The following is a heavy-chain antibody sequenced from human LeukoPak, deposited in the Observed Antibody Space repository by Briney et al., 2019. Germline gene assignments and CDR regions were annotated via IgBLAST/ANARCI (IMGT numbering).Heavy chain of an antibody. CDR3: ARGGSYLSAFDI. J-gene: IGHJ3*02. V-gene: IGHV3-53*01. Sequence: PGGSLRLSCAASGFTVSSNYMSWVRQTPGKGLEWVSIIYSGGSTFYADSVKGRFTISRDNSKNTLYLQMNSLRAEDTAVYYCARGGSYLSAFDIWGQGTMVTVSS. CDR2: IYSGGST. CDR1: GFTVSSNY. D-gene: IGHD1-26*01.